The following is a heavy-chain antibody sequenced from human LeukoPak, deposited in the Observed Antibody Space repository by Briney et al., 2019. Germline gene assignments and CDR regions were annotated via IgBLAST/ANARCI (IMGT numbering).Heavy chain of an antibody. Sequence: SGGSLRLSCAASGFTFSSYSMNWVRQAPGKGLEWVSSISSSSSYIYYADSVKGRFTISRDNAKNSLYLQMNSLRAEDTAVYYCARDGSGGYDGTTDYWGQGTLVTVSS. D-gene: IGHD3-10*01. CDR3: ARDGSGGYDGTTDY. V-gene: IGHV3-21*01. J-gene: IGHJ4*02. CDR2: ISSSSSYI. CDR1: GFTFSSYS.